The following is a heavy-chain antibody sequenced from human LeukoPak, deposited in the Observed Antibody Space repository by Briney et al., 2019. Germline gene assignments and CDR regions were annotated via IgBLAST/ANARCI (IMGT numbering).Heavy chain of an antibody. J-gene: IGHJ4*02. Sequence: ASVKVSCKASGYTFTSYGISWVRQAPGQGLEWMGWISAYNGNTNYAQKLQGRVTMTTDTSTSTAYMGLRSLRSDDTAVYYCARWSATIAPYCFDYWGQGTLVTVSS. CDR3: ARWSATIAPYCFDY. D-gene: IGHD5-12*01. V-gene: IGHV1-18*01. CDR2: ISAYNGNT. CDR1: GYTFTSYG.